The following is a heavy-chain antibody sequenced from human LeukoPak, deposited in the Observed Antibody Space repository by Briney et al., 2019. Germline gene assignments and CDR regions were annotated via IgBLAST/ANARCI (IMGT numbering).Heavy chain of an antibody. CDR1: GCTFTGYF. V-gene: IGHV1-2*02. CDR2: INPNSGGT. Sequence: GASVKVSCKYCGCTFTGYFVHWVRQAPGQGLEWMGWINPNSGGTNYAQKFQGRVTMTRDTSISIAYMELSRLRSDDTAVYYCARGVAGTPLTDYWGQGTLVTVSS. D-gene: IGHD6-19*01. CDR3: ARGVAGTPLTDY. J-gene: IGHJ4*02.